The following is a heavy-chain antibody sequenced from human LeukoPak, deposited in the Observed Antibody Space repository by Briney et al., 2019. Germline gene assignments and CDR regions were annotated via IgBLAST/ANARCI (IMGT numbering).Heavy chain of an antibody. CDR2: ISIISSTI. V-gene: IGHV3-48*01. CDR3: ARTYERDLDS. J-gene: IGHJ4*02. CDR1: GFTFSSYH. D-gene: IGHD5-12*01. Sequence: GGSLRLSCAASGFTFSSYHMNWVRQAPGKGLEWVSYISIISSTIYYADSVKGRFTISRDDAKNSVYLQMSSLRAEDTAVYYCARTYERDLDSWGQGTLVTVSS.